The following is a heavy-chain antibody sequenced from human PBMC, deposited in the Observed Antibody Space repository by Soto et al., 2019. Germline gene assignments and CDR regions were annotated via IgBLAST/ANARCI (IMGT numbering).Heavy chain of an antibody. V-gene: IGHV6-1*01. J-gene: IGHJ4*02. CDR1: GDSVSSNSAA. CDR2: TYYRSKWYN. CDR3: ARGIWEEGWLMYYFDY. D-gene: IGHD6-19*01. Sequence: QVQLQQSGPGLVKPSQTLSLTCAISGDSVSSNSAAWNWIRQSPSRGLEWLGRTYYRSKWYNDYAVSAKSRITINPDTSMNQFSLQLNSVTPEDTAVYYCARGIWEEGWLMYYFDYWGQGTLVTVSS.